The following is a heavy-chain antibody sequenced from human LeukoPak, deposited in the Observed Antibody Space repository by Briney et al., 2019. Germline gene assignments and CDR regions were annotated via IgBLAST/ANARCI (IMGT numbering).Heavy chain of an antibody. J-gene: IGHJ6*03. CDR3: ARSYCSSTSCYRHYYYYMDV. CDR2: IYYSGST. D-gene: IGHD2-2*01. Sequence: SETLSLTCTVSGGSISSGGYYWSWIRQHPGKGLEWIGYIYYSGSTYYNPSLKSRVTISVDTSKNQFSLKLGSVTAADTAVYYCARSYCSSTSCYRHYYYYMDVWGKGTTVTVSS. CDR1: GGSISSGGYY. V-gene: IGHV4-31*03.